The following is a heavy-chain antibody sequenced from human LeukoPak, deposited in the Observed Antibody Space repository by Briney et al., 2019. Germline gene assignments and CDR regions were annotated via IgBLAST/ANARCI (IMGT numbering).Heavy chain of an antibody. CDR2: IYSGDST. J-gene: IGHJ4*02. CDR3: ARVPYSSSWYFDY. Sequence: PGRSLRLSCAASGFPVTSNYMSWVRQVPGKGLEWVSVIYSGDSTYYGDSVKGRFTISRDNSKNSLYLQMNRLRGEDTAVYYCARVPYSSSWYFDYWGQGTLVTVSA. D-gene: IGHD6-19*01. V-gene: IGHV3-53*01. CDR1: GFPVTSNY.